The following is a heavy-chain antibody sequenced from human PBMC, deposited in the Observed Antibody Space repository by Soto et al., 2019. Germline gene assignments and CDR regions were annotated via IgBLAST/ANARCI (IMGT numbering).Heavy chain of an antibody. V-gene: IGHV1-69*02. Sequence: QVQLVQSGAEVQKPGSSVKVSCKASGGTFSSNIMSWVRQAPVQGLEWMGMIIPTVVISKYAQKFQGRVTIGADKFTKTAYMELSSLRSEDSAVFFCASRVLGYSRSWSTFDIWGQGTMVIVSS. CDR1: GGTFSSNI. D-gene: IGHD6-13*01. CDR2: IIPTVVIS. J-gene: IGHJ3*02. CDR3: ASRVLGYSRSWSTFDI.